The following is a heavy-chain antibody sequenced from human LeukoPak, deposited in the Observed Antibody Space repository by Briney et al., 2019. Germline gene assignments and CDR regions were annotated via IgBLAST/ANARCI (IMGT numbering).Heavy chain of an antibody. CDR1: GGTFRSYA. CDR3: ARDTRRQSSSGYYLMDAFDI. V-gene: IGHV1-69*05. CDR2: IIPIFGTR. D-gene: IGHD3-22*01. Sequence: SVKVSCKASGGTFRSYAISWVRQAPGQGLEWMGRIIPIFGTRNYAQKFQGRVTIITDESTSKAYMELSSLRSGETAVYYCARDTRRQSSSGYYLMDAFDIWGQGTMVTVSS. J-gene: IGHJ3*02.